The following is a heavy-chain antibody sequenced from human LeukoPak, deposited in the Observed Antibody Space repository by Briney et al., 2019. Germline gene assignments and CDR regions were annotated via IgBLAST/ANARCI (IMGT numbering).Heavy chain of an antibody. Sequence: KPSETLSLTCTVSGGSISSSSYDWGWIRQPPGKGLEWIGSIYYSGSTYYNPSLKSRVTISVDTSKNQFSLKLSSVTAADTAVYYCASSEGYYYDSSGYYPPFDYWGQGTLVTVSS. CDR3: ASSEGYYYDSSGYYPPFDY. D-gene: IGHD3-22*01. V-gene: IGHV4-39*01. CDR1: GGSISSSSYD. J-gene: IGHJ4*02. CDR2: IYYSGST.